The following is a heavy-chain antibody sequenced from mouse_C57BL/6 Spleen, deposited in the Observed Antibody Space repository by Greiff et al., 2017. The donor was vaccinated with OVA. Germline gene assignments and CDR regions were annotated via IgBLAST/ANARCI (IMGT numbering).Heavy chain of an antibody. Sequence: QVQLQQPGAELVKPGASVKLSCKASGYTFTSYWMHWVKQRPGQGLEWIGMIHPNSGSTNYNEKFKSKATLTVDKSSSTAYMQLSSLTSEDSAVYYCARFYYDYDVPFDYWGQGTTLTVSS. V-gene: IGHV1-64*01. CDR1: GYTFTSYW. J-gene: IGHJ2*01. D-gene: IGHD2-4*01. CDR3: ARFYYDYDVPFDY. CDR2: IHPNSGST.